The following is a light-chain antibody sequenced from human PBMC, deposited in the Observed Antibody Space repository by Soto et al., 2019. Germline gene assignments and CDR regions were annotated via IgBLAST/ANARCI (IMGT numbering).Light chain of an antibody. CDR1: SSNIGSNA. Sequence: QSVLTQPPSASGTPGQRVTISCSGSSSNIGSNAVNWYQHLPGTAPKLLIDSSNQRPSGVPDRFSGSKSGTSASLAISGLQSEDEADYYCAAWDDSLNVSVFGTGTKLTVL. V-gene: IGLV1-44*01. J-gene: IGLJ1*01. CDR2: SSN. CDR3: AAWDDSLNVSV.